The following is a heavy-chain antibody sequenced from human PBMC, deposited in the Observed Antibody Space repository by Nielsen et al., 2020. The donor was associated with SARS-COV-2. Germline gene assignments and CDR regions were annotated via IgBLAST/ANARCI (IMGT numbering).Heavy chain of an antibody. D-gene: IGHD2-15*01. CDR1: GFTFSSLW. CDR2: INPDGSEK. Sequence: GGSLRLSCAASGFTFSSLWMSWVPQVPGKGLEWVADINPDGSEKFYVDSVKGRFTISRDNAKNSMSLQMNSLRVEDTAVYYCARDWSRAADVWGQGTMVTVSS. CDR3: ARDWSRAADV. J-gene: IGHJ3*01. V-gene: IGHV3-7*01.